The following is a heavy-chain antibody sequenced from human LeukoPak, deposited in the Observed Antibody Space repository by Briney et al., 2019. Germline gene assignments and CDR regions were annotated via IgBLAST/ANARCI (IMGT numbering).Heavy chain of an antibody. Sequence: ASVKVSCKASGYTFTSYYMHWVRQAPGQGLEWMGIINPSGGSTSYAQKFQGRVTMTRDMSTSTVYMELSSLRSEDTAVYYCARGGNQLLWFGELARHYYYYYYMDVWGKGTTVTVSS. J-gene: IGHJ6*03. D-gene: IGHD3-10*01. CDR2: INPSGGST. CDR3: ARGGNQLLWFGELARHYYYYYYMDV. V-gene: IGHV1-46*01. CDR1: GYTFTSYY.